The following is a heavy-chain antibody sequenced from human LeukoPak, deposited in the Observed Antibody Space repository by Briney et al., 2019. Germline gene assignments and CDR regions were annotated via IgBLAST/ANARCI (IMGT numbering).Heavy chain of an antibody. CDR1: GGTFSSYA. V-gene: IGHV1-69*13. Sequence: SVKVSCKASGGTFSSYAISWVRQAPGQGLEWMGRIIPIFGTANYAQKFQGRVTITADESTSTAYMELSSLRSEDTAVYYCAAHYYDTSGYFDYWGEGTLVTVSS. J-gene: IGHJ4*02. CDR2: IIPIFGTA. CDR3: AAHYYDTSGYFDY. D-gene: IGHD3-22*01.